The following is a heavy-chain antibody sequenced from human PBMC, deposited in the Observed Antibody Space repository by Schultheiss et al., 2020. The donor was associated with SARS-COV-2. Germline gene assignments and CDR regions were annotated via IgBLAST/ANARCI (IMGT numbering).Heavy chain of an antibody. V-gene: IGHV1-69*13. Sequence: SVKGEGKERGGRGSSYAISWVRQAPGQGLEWMGGIIPIFGTANYAQKFQGRVTITADESTSTAYMELSSLRSEDTAVYYCARDRYDFWSGYVSYWYFDLWGRGTLVTVSS. J-gene: IGHJ2*01. D-gene: IGHD3-3*01. CDR3: ARDRYDFWSGYVSYWYFDL. CDR2: IIPIFGTA. CDR1: GGRGSSYA.